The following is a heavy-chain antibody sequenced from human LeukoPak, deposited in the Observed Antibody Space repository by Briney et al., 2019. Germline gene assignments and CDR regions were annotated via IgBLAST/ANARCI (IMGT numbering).Heavy chain of an antibody. CDR2: ISWNSGNI. V-gene: IGHV3-9*01. J-gene: IGHJ3*02. CDR1: GFTFDDYA. CDR3: ARGELPRDDAFDI. D-gene: IGHD1-26*01. Sequence: PGGSLRLSCAASGFTFDDYAMHWVRQAPGKGLEWVSGISWNSGNIGYADSVKGRFTISRDNAKNSLYLQMNSLRAEDTAVYYCARGELPRDDAFDIWGQGTMVTVSS.